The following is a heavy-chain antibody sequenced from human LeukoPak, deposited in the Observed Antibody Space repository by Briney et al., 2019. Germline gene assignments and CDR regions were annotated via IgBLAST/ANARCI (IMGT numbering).Heavy chain of an antibody. D-gene: IGHD2-15*01. J-gene: IGHJ4*02. CDR2: ISYDGSNK. CDR1: GFTFSSYG. Sequence: GGSLRLSCAASGFTFSSYGMHWVRQAPCKGLEWVAVISYDGSNKYYADSVKGRFTISRDNSKNTLYLQMNSLRAEDTAVYYCAKPDCSGGSCYDYWGQGTLVTVSS. V-gene: IGHV3-30*18. CDR3: AKPDCSGGSCYDY.